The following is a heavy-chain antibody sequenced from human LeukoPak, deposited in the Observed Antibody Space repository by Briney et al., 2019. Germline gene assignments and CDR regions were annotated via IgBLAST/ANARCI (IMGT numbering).Heavy chain of an antibody. CDR1: GFTVSSNY. Sequence: GSLRLSCAASGFTVSSNYMSWVRQAPGKGLEWVSVIYSGGKTFYADSVKGRFTISRDNSKNTLYLQMNSLRAEDTAVYYCARGDPGAYWGQGTLATVSS. CDR2: IYSGGKT. J-gene: IGHJ4*02. CDR3: ARGDPGAY. V-gene: IGHV3-53*01. D-gene: IGHD2-21*02.